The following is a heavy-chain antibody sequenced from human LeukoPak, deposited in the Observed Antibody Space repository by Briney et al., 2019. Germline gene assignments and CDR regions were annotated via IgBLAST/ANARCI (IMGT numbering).Heavy chain of an antibody. Sequence: ASVKVSCKASGYTFTGYYMHWVRQAPGQGLEWMGWINPNSGGTNYAQKLQGRVTMTTDTSTSTAYMELRSLRSDDTAVYYCARDVYSSGYYYEGGYWGQGTLVTVSS. CDR3: ARDVYSSGYYYEGGY. V-gene: IGHV1-2*02. J-gene: IGHJ4*02. CDR2: INPNSGGT. CDR1: GYTFTGYY. D-gene: IGHD3-22*01.